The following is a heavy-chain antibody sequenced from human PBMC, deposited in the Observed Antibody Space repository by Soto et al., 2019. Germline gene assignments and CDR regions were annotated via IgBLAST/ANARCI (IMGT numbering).Heavy chain of an antibody. Sequence: PSETLSLTCTVSGGSISSGDYYWSWIRQPPGKGLEWIGYIYYSGSTYYNPSLKSRVTISVDTSKNQFSLKLSSVTAADTAVYYCARADMIVGVNAFDIWGQGTMVAVSS. CDR2: IYYSGST. CDR3: ARADMIVGVNAFDI. V-gene: IGHV4-30-4*01. D-gene: IGHD3-22*01. J-gene: IGHJ3*02. CDR1: GGSISSGDYY.